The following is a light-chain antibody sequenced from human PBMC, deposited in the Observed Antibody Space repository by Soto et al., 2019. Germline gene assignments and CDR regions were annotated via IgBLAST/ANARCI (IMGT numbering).Light chain of an antibody. CDR1: SGHSNYA. J-gene: IGLJ2*01. CDR2: LNSDGSH. CDR3: QTWGSGIVV. Sequence: QLVLTQSPSASASLGASVTLTCTLSSGHSNYAIAWHQQQSEKGPRYLMKLNSDGSHSKGDGIPDRFSGSTSGAERYLTISSLESEDEADYYCQTWGSGIVVFGGGTKVTVL. V-gene: IGLV4-69*01.